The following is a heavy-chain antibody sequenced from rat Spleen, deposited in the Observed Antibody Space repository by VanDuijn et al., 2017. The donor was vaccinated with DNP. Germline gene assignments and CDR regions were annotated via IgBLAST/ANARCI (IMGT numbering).Heavy chain of an antibody. V-gene: IGHV5S13*01. CDR2: ITTAGGHA. J-gene: IGHJ2*01. Sequence: EVQLVESGGGLVQPGRSLKLSCAASGFTFSDYGMAWVRQLPSRGLQWVASITTAGGHAYFRDSVKGRFTISRDNAKSTLYLQMDSLRSEDTATYYCATQLGDYWGQGVMVTVSS. D-gene: IGHD5-1*01. CDR1: GFTFSDYG. CDR3: ATQLGDY.